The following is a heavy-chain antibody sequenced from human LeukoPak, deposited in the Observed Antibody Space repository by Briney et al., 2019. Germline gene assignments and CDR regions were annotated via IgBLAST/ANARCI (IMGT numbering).Heavy chain of an antibody. J-gene: IGHJ6*02. CDR1: GGSISSYY. Sequence: PSETLSLTCTVSGGSISSYYWSWIRQPPGKALEWIGYIYYSGSTNYNPSLKSRVIISVDTSKNQFSLKLSSVTAADTAVYYCARHLRCGELLLYYYGMDVWGQGTTVTVSS. CDR3: ARHLRCGELLLYYYGMDV. D-gene: IGHD3-10*01. V-gene: IGHV4-59*08. CDR2: IYYSGST.